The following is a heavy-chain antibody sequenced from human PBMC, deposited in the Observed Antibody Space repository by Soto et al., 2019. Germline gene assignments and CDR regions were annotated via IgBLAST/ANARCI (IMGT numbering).Heavy chain of an antibody. D-gene: IGHD2-21*02. J-gene: IGHJ6*02. V-gene: IGHV2-5*02. CDR1: GFSLSTSGVG. Sequence: SGPTLVNPTQTLTLTCTFSGFSLSTSGVGVGWIRQPPGKALEWLALIYWDDDKRYSPSLKSRLTITKDTSKNQLVLTMTNMYPVYTATYYCVHSRCGGDCLQSYSSHFYYGLDVWGPGTTDTVSS. CDR3: VHSRCGGDCLQSYSSHFYYGLDV. CDR2: IYWDDDK.